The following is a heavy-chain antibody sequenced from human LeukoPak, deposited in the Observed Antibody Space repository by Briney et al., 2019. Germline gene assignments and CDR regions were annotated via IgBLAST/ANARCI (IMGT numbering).Heavy chain of an antibody. V-gene: IGHV4-61*01. CDR3: ASFYSSGWYDY. CDR2: IYYSGST. D-gene: IGHD6-19*01. CDR1: GGSVSSDNYY. J-gene: IGHJ4*02. Sequence: SETLSLTCTVSGGSVSSDNYYWSWIRQPPGRGLEWIGYIYYSGSTNYNPSLKSRVTISVDTSKNQFSLKLSSVTAADTAVYYCASFYSSGWYDYWGQGTLVTVSS.